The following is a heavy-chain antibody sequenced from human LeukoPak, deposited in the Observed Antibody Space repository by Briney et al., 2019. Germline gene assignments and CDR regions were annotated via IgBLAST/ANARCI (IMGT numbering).Heavy chain of an antibody. CDR1: GLTFSSYA. V-gene: IGHV3-30*04. D-gene: IGHD6-13*01. CDR3: ARVEAAGYNWFDP. J-gene: IGHJ5*02. Sequence: PGRPLRLSCAASGLTFSSYAMHWVRQAPGKGLKWVAVISYDGSNKYYADSVKGRFTISRDNSKNTLYLQMNSLRAEDTAVYYCARVEAAGYNWFDPWGQGTLVTVSP. CDR2: ISYDGSNK.